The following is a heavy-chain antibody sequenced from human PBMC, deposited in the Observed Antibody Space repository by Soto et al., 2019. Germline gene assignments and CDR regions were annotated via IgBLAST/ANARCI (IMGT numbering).Heavy chain of an antibody. Sequence: SETLSLTCTVSGGSISSYYWSWIRQPAGKGLEWIGRIYTSGRTNYNPSLKSPVTMSVDTSKNQFSLKLSSVTAAGTAVYYCASVVNYYGMDVWGQGTTVTVSS. CDR3: ASVVNYYGMDV. V-gene: IGHV4-4*07. CDR2: IYTSGRT. D-gene: IGHD2-2*01. J-gene: IGHJ6*02. CDR1: GGSISSYY.